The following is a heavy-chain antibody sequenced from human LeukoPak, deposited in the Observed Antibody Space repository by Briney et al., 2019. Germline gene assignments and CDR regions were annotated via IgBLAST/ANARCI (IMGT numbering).Heavy chain of an antibody. J-gene: IGHJ4*02. D-gene: IGHD1-26*01. CDR3: ARLRVSGSYLYYFDY. V-gene: IGHV4-4*09. CDR1: NGSISSYH. Sequence: SETLSLTCTVSNGSISSYHWSWVQQPPGKGLEWIGYILTSGTTNYNPSLKSRLTISVDTSTNQFTLKLSSVAAADTAVYYCARLRVSGSYLYYFDYWGQGTLVTVSS. CDR2: ILTSGTT.